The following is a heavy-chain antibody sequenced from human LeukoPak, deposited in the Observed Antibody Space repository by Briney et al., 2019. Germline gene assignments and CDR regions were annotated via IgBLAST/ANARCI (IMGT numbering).Heavy chain of an antibody. J-gene: IGHJ4*02. CDR1: GYTFTSYG. V-gene: IGHV1-18*01. CDR3: ARLIGDYYDNSRSSYWHGHLDY. Sequence: ASVKVSCKASGYTFTSYGISWVRQAPGQGLEWMGWISAYNGNTNYAQKLQGRVTMTTDTSTSTAYMELNSLRSEDTAVYYCARLIGDYYDNSRSSYWHGHLDYWGQGALVTVSS. CDR2: ISAYNGNT. D-gene: IGHD3-22*01.